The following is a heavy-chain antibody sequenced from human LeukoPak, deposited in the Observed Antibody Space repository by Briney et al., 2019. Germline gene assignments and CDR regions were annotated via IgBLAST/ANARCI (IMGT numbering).Heavy chain of an antibody. D-gene: IGHD3-22*01. V-gene: IGHV3-23*01. CDR3: AKDGLYYDGSEHVYYFDS. CDR2: IIYSGGAT. J-gene: IGHJ4*02. Sequence: GGSLRLSCAASGFTFSRSAMTWVRQGPGTGLEFVASIIYSGGATYYANSVKGRFTISRDNSKNTLYLQMNSLRAEDTALYYCAKDGLYYDGSEHVYYFDSWGQGTLVTVSS. CDR1: GFTFSRSA.